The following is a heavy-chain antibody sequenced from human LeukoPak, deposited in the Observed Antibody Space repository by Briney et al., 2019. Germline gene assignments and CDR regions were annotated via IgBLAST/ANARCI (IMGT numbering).Heavy chain of an antibody. CDR3: ARVAVDSSGYYFDY. CDR2: IYSGGST. Sequence: GGSLRLSCAASGFTVSSTYMTWVRQAPGKGLEWVSVIYSGGSTYYADSVKGRFTISRDNSKNTLYLQMNSLRAEDTAVYYCARVAVDSSGYYFDYWGQGTLVTVSS. V-gene: IGHV3-53*01. J-gene: IGHJ4*02. CDR1: GFTVSSTY. D-gene: IGHD3-22*01.